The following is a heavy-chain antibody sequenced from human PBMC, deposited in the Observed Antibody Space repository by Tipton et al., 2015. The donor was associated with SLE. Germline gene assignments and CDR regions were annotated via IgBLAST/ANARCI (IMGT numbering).Heavy chain of an antibody. Sequence: TLSLTCTVSGGSISSGSFYWDWIRQSAGKGPEWIGRIYSKGSTNSNPSLKSRVTISADTAKNQFSLKLSSVTVADTAVYYCARSYMIREPSMGSYYYYMDVWGKGTTVTSSS. D-gene: IGHD3-16*01. J-gene: IGHJ6*03. CDR3: ARSYMIREPSMGSYYYYMDV. CDR2: IYSKGST. V-gene: IGHV4-61*02. CDR1: GGSISSGSFY.